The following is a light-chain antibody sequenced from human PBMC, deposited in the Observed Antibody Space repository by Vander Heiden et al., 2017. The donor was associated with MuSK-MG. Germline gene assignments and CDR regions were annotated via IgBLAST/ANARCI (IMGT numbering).Light chain of an antibody. Sequence: DIQLTQSPSFLSASVGDRVTITCRAGQGISSDLAWYQQNPGKAPKLLIYLASTLQSGVPSRFSGSGSGTEFTLTISSLQPEDFATYYCQQLNSSPITFGGGTKVDIK. V-gene: IGKV1-9*01. CDR3: QQLNSSPIT. J-gene: IGKJ4*01. CDR1: QGISSD. CDR2: LAS.